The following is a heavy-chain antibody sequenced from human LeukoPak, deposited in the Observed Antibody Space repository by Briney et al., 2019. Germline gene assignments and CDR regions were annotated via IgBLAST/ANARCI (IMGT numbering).Heavy chain of an antibody. V-gene: IGHV3-21*01. CDR3: AREDVVVVAAFDY. J-gene: IGHJ4*02. CDR2: ISSSSYI. Sequence: PGGSLRLSCAASGFTFSSYSMNWVRQAPGKGLEWVSSISSSSYIYYADSVKGRFTISRDNAKNSLYLQMNSLRAEDTAVYYCAREDVVVVAAFDYWGQGTLVTVSS. CDR1: GFTFSSYS. D-gene: IGHD2-15*01.